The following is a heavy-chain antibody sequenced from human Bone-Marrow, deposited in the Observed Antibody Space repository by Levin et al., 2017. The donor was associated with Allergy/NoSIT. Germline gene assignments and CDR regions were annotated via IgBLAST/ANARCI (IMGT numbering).Heavy chain of an antibody. J-gene: IGHJ4*02. CDR2: ITWNSDSI. Sequence: SCAASGFTFDGYAMHWVRQAPGKGLEWVSGITWNSDSIAYADSVKGRFTVSRDNAKNSLYLQMNSLRPDDTALYYCAKELAYCSGGSCPGPFHYWGQGALVTVSS. CDR1: GFTFDGYA. D-gene: IGHD2-15*01. V-gene: IGHV3-9*01. CDR3: AKELAYCSGGSCPGPFHY.